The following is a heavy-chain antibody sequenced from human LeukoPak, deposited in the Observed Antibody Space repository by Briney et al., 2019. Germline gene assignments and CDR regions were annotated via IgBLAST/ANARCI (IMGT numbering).Heavy chain of an antibody. CDR2: ISSSGSTI. D-gene: IGHD6-19*01. Sequence: GSLRLSCAASGFTFSDYYMSWIRQAPGKGLEWVSYISSSGSTIYYADSVKGRFTISRDNAKNSLYPQMNSLRAEDTAVYYCARGEQWTVYYYYYMDVWGKGTTVTVSS. CDR3: ARGEQWTVYYYYYMDV. CDR1: GFTFSDYY. V-gene: IGHV3-11*04. J-gene: IGHJ6*03.